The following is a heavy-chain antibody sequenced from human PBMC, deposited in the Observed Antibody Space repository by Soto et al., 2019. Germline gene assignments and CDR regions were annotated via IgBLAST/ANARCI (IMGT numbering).Heavy chain of an antibody. J-gene: IGHJ4*02. CDR3: AKDWRTIAVAGVVDS. Sequence: HVHLVESGGGVVQPGRSLRLSCEASGFTFTSYGMHWVRQAPGKGLEWVALISYDGSQRYYADSVKGRFTISRDLSRNTVYLQMNSLRPEDTAVYYCAKDWRTIAVAGVVDSWGQGTLVTVS. CDR2: ISYDGSQR. D-gene: IGHD6-19*01. CDR1: GFTFTSYG. V-gene: IGHV3-30*18.